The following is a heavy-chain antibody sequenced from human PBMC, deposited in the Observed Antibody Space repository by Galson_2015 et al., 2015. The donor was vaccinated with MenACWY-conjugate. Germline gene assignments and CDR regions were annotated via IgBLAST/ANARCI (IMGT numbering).Heavy chain of an antibody. D-gene: IGHD1-1*01. V-gene: IGHV3-7*03. CDR3: GRDRERWYTVDWRDP. CDR1: GFTFSNYW. J-gene: IGHJ5*02. CDR2: IKKDGSET. Sequence: SLRLSCAVSGFTFSNYWMSWVRQAPGKGLEWVANIKKDGSETYYADSVRGRFTISRDNAKNSMYLQMSSLRAEDTAVYYCGRDRERWYTVDWRDPWGQGTLVTVSS.